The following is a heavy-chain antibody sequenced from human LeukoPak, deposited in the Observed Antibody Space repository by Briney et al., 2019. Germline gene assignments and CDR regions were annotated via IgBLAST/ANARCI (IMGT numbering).Heavy chain of an antibody. Sequence: GASVKVSCKASGYTFTGYYMHWVRQAPGQGLEWMGWINPNSGGTNYAQKFQGRVTMTRDTSISTAYMGLSRLRSDDTAVYYCARDQLTYYYDSSGYSFGYWGQGTLVTVSS. CDR1: GYTFTGYY. J-gene: IGHJ4*02. CDR2: INPNSGGT. V-gene: IGHV1-2*02. D-gene: IGHD3-22*01. CDR3: ARDQLTYYYDSSGYSFGY.